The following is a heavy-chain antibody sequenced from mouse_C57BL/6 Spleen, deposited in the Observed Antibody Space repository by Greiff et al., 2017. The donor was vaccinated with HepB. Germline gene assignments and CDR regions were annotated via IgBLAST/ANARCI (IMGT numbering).Heavy chain of an antibody. CDR3: ARGDYYGSSYEESYAMDY. J-gene: IGHJ4*01. CDR1: GYTFTSYW. V-gene: IGHV1-55*01. Sequence: QVQLQQSGAELVKPGASVKMSCKASGYTFTSYWITWVKQRPGQGLEWIGDIYPGSGSTNYNEKFKSKATLTVDTSSSTAYMQLSSLTSEDSAVYYCARGDYYGSSYEESYAMDYWGQGTSVTVSS. CDR2: IYPGSGST. D-gene: IGHD1-1*01.